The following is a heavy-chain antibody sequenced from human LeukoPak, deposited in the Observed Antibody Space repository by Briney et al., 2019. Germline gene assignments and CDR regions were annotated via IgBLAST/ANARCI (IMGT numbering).Heavy chain of an antibody. D-gene: IGHD2-21*02. CDR1: GFPFSNHA. CDR3: VREAGYCASVCLKSNWFDP. J-gene: IGHJ5*02. Sequence: GGSLRLSCAASGFPFSNHAMSWVRQPPGKGLEWVSAISNGNTYYADSVRGRFTISRDDSKNMVYLQMNSLRYEDTALYYCVREAGYCASVCLKSNWFDPWGQGTLVTVSS. CDR2: ISNGNT. V-gene: IGHV3-23*01.